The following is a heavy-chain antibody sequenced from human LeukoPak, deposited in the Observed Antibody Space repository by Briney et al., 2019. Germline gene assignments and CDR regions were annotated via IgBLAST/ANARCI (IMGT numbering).Heavy chain of an antibody. Sequence: PSETLSLTCTVSGGSISSYYWSWVRQPPGKGLEWIGYIYYSGSTNYNPSLKSRVTISVDTSKNQFSLKLSSVTAADTAVYYCARDRGLDVHYYFDYWGQGTLVTVSS. D-gene: IGHD1-1*01. CDR1: GGSISSYY. CDR2: IYYSGST. CDR3: ARDRGLDVHYYFDY. V-gene: IGHV4-59*01. J-gene: IGHJ4*02.